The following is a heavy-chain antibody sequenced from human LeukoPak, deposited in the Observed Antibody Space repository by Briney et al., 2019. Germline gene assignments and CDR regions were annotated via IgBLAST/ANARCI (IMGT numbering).Heavy chain of an antibody. V-gene: IGHV3-21*01. CDR3: ARESVAGNRDFDY. Sequence: GGSLRLSCAASGFTFSSYSMSWVRQAPGKGLEWVSSISSSSSYIYYADSVKGRFTISRDNAKNSLYLQMNSLRAEDTAVYYRARESVAGNRDFDYWGQGTLVTVSS. D-gene: IGHD6-19*01. CDR2: ISSSSSYI. CDR1: GFTFSSYS. J-gene: IGHJ4*02.